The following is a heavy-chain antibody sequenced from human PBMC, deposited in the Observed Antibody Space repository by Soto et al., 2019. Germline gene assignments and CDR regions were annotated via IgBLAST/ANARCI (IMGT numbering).Heavy chain of an antibody. D-gene: IGHD6-6*01. CDR3: AREYSNSPEAFDY. Sequence: LSLTCTVSGGSVNSDFYYWSWIRQPPGKGLEWIGYIYYTGSTNYNPSLKSRVTISLDTSRNQFSLKLSSVTAADTAVFYCAREYSNSPEAFDYWGQGALVTVSS. CDR1: GGSVNSDFYY. V-gene: IGHV4-61*01. CDR2: IYYTGST. J-gene: IGHJ4*02.